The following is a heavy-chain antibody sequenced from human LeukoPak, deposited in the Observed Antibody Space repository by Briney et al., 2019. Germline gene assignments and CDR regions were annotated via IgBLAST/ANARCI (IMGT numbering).Heavy chain of an antibody. D-gene: IGHD2-2*01. J-gene: IGHJ6*02. V-gene: IGHV3-64D*06. CDR2: ISSNGGST. Sequence: GGSLRLSCSASGFTFSSYAMRWVRQAPGKGLEYVSAISSNGGSTYYADSVKGRFTISRDNSKNTLYLQMSSLRAEDTAVYYCALSREYHPLDGMDVWGQGTTVTVSS. CDR3: ALSREYHPLDGMDV. CDR1: GFTFSSYA.